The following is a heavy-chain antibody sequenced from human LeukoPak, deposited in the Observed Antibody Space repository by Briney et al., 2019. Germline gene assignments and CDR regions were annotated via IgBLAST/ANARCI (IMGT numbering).Heavy chain of an antibody. CDR2: IYYSGNT. CDR1: GDSISSRYYY. D-gene: IGHD6-19*01. V-gene: IGHV4-39*01. CDR3: ARQVYSSGWYNSNYCYMDV. Sequence: PSETLSLTCTVSGDSISSRYYYWGWIRQSPGKGLQWIGSIYYSGNTYYNLSLKSRVTISVDTSKNQFSLKLSSVTAADTAVYYCARQVYSSGWYNSNYCYMDVWGKGTTVTISS. J-gene: IGHJ6*03.